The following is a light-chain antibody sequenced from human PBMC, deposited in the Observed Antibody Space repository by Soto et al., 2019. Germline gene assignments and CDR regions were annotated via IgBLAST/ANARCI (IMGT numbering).Light chain of an antibody. J-gene: IGLJ2*01. CDR3: CSYAGISTFVV. V-gene: IGLV2-23*03. Sequence: QSVLTQPASVSGSPGQSITISCTGTSSDVGSYNLVSWYQQHPGKAPKLMIYEGSERPSGVSNRFSGSKSGNTASLTISGLQAEDEADYYCCSYAGISTFVVFGGGTKLTVL. CDR1: SSDVGSYNL. CDR2: EGS.